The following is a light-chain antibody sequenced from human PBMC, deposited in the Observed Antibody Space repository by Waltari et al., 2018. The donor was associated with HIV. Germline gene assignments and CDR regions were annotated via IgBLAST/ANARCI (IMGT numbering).Light chain of an antibody. V-gene: IGKV3-11*01. CDR2: DAS. J-gene: IGKJ1*01. CDR3: QQRSNWPGT. CDR1: QSVSSY. Sequence: EIVLTQSPATLSLSPGERATLSCSSSQSVSSYLACYQQKPGQAPRLLIYDASNRATGVPARCSGSESGTDFTLTISSLEPEDFAVYYCQQRSNWPGTFGQGTKVEIK.